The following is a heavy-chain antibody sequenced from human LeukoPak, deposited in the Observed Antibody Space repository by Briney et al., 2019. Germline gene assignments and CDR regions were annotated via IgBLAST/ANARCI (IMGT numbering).Heavy chain of an antibody. CDR3: AKDRWRYSYGYMGY. J-gene: IGHJ4*02. D-gene: IGHD5-18*01. Sequence: GGSLRLSCAASGFTFSSYAMSWVRQAPGKGLEWVSAISGSGGSTYYADPVKGRFTISRDNTKNTLYLQMNSLRAEDTAVYYCAKDRWRYSYGYMGYWGQGTLVTVSS. CDR1: GFTFSSYA. V-gene: IGHV3-23*01. CDR2: ISGSGGST.